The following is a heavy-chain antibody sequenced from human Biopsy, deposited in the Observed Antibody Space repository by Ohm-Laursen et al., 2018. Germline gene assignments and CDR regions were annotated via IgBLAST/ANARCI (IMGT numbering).Heavy chain of an antibody. CDR3: ARATNSTGWPYYYFYGMDV. CDR2: IYYSGST. Sequence: SETLSLTCIVSGGSISSDYWSWIRQPPGKGLEWIGYIYYSGSTNYNPSLKSRVTISVDTSKNQFSLRLNSVTAADTAVYYCARATNSTGWPYYYFYGMDVWGQGTTVTVSS. V-gene: IGHV4-59*01. CDR1: GGSISSDY. D-gene: IGHD2/OR15-2a*01. J-gene: IGHJ6*02.